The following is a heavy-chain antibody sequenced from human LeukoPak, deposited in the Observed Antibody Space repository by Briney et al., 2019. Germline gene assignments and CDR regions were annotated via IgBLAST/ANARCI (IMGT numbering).Heavy chain of an antibody. V-gene: IGHV3-7*04. Sequence: PGGSLRLSCAASGFTFSRYWMSWVRRAPGKGLEWVANIKQDGSEKYYVDSVKGRFTISKDNAKNSLYLQMNSLRAEDTAVYYCARDHDYGSDYWGQGTLVTVSS. D-gene: IGHD4-17*01. CDR3: ARDHDYGSDY. J-gene: IGHJ4*02. CDR2: IKQDGSEK. CDR1: GFTFSRYW.